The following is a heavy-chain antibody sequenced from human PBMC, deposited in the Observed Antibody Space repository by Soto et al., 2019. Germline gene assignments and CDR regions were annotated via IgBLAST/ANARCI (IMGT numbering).Heavy chain of an antibody. V-gene: IGHV1-8*01. CDR3: ARGGAYGDNYYYYYGMDV. CDR1: GYTFTSYD. Sequence: GASVKVSCKASGYTFTSYDINWVRQATGRGLEWMGWMNPNSGNTGYAQKFQGRVTMTRNTSISTAYMELSSLRSEDTAVYYCARGGAYGDNYYYYYGMDVWGQGATVTVSS. CDR2: MNPNSGNT. J-gene: IGHJ6*02. D-gene: IGHD4-17*01.